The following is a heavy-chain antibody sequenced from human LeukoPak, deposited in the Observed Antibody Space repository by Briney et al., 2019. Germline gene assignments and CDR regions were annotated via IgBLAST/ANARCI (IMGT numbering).Heavy chain of an antibody. CDR3: ARAHPTPIEQQHHYTADLYYYYYYGMDV. CDR2: MNPNSGNT. V-gene: IGHV1-8*02. CDR1: GYPFSAHF. J-gene: IGHJ6*02. Sequence: GASVKVSCKASGYPFSAHFLNWVRQAPGQGLEWMGWMNPNSGNTGYAQKFQGRVTMTRNTSISTAYMELSSLRSEDTAVYYCARAHPTPIEQQHHYTADLYYYYYYGMDVWGQGTTVTVSS. D-gene: IGHD2-2*02.